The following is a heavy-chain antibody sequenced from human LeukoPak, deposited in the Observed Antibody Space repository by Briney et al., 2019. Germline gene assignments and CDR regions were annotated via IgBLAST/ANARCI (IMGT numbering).Heavy chain of an antibody. CDR3: ARGMTAAGTTS. D-gene: IGHD6-13*01. J-gene: IGHJ4*02. CDR2: INPSGGST. CDR1: GYTFTSYY. V-gene: IGHV1-46*01. Sequence: ASVKVSCKASGYTFTSYYIHWVRQAPGQGLEWMGIINPSGGSTTYAQKFQGRLTMTRNTSISTAYMELSSLRSEDTAVYYCARGMTAAGTTSWGQGTLVTVSS.